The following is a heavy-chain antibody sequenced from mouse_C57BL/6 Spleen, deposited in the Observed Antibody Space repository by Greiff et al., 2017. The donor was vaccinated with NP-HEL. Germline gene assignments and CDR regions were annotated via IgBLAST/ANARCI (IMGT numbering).Heavy chain of an antibody. CDR3: AREYSTYYAMDY. CDR2: IDPSDSYT. CDR1: GYTFTSYW. D-gene: IGHD2-5*01. J-gene: IGHJ4*01. Sequence: VQLQQSGAELVKPGASVKLSCKASGYTFTSYWMQWVKQRPGQGLEWIGEIDPSDSYTNYNQKFKGKATMTVDTSSSTAYMQLSSLTSEDSAVYYCAREYSTYYAMDYWGQGTSVTVAS. V-gene: IGHV1-50*01.